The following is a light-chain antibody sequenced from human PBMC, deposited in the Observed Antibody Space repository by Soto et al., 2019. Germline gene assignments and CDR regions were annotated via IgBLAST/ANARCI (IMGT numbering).Light chain of an antibody. Sequence: EIVMTQSPATLSVSPGERATLSCRASQSVSSNLAWYQQKPGQAPRLLIYGASTRATGIPARFSGSGSGTEFTLTASSLQPEDLADYYCQQYNTWPTYGGGTKV. CDR2: GAS. J-gene: IGKJ4*01. V-gene: IGKV3-15*01. CDR3: QQYNTWPT. CDR1: QSVSSN.